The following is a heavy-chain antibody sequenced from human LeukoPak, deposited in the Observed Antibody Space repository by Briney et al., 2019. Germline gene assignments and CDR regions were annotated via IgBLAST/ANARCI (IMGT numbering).Heavy chain of an antibody. V-gene: IGHV4-4*02. CDR2: IYHSGST. Sequence: KSSETLSLTCAVSGGSISSSNWWSWVRQPPGKGLEWIGEIYHSGSTNYNPSLKSRVTISVDTSKNQFSLKLSSVTAADTAVYYCARGGSWWYYYYYYYMDVWGKGTTVTVSS. CDR1: GGSISSSNW. D-gene: IGHD6-13*01. CDR3: ARGGSWWYYYYYYYMDV. J-gene: IGHJ6*03.